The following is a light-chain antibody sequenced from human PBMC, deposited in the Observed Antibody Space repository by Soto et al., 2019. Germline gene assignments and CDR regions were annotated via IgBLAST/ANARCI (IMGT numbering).Light chain of an antibody. Sequence: QLVLTQSPSASASLGASVKLTCTLSSGHSSYAIAWHQQQPDKGTRSLMKLDSDGNHTKGDAIPDRFSGSSSGAERYLTISILQAEDEADYCCQTWGTVIHEVFGGGTKVTVL. CDR1: SGHSSYA. CDR3: QTWGTVIHEV. CDR2: LDSDGNH. J-gene: IGLJ2*01. V-gene: IGLV4-69*01.